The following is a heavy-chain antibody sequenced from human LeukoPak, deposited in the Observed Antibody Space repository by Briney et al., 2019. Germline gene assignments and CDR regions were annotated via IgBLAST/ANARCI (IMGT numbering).Heavy chain of an antibody. D-gene: IGHD2-2*01. CDR2: IKQDGSEK. CDR3: AKGDCSSTSCPSFQH. V-gene: IGHV3-7*03. J-gene: IGHJ1*01. Sequence: PGGSLRLSCAASGFTFSSYWMSWVRQAPGKGLEWVANIKQDGSEKYYVDSVKGRFTISRDNAKNSLYLQMNSLRAEDMALYYCAKGDCSSTSCPSFQHWGQGTLVTVSS. CDR1: GFTFSSYW.